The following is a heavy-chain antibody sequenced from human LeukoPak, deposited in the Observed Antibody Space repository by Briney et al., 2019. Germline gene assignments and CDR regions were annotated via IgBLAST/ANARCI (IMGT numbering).Heavy chain of an antibody. CDR3: ARDRVLRYFAY. J-gene: IGHJ4*02. CDR1: GGSISSYY. V-gene: IGHV4-59*01. D-gene: IGHD3-3*01. Sequence: PSETLSLTCTVSGGSISSYYWSWIRQPPGKGLEWIGYSYYSGSTNYNPSLKSRVTISVDTSKNQFSLKLSSVTAADTAVYYCARDRVLRYFAYWGQGTLVTVSS. CDR2: SYYSGST.